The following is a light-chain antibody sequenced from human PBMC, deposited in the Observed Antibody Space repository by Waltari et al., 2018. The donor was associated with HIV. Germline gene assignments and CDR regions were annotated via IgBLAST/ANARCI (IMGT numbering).Light chain of an antibody. Sequence: QSALTQPPSASGSPRPSGTILCTGTTSHLGSSNSVSSYPHTPGKPPQLMTSELTKPPSGVPERYTGSKSGNTASLTVTGLQAEDEADYYCYSYAGYNTLVLGGGTRLTVL. V-gene: IGLV2-8*01. CDR2: ELT. CDR1: TSHLGSSNS. J-gene: IGLJ2*01. CDR3: YSYAGYNTLV.